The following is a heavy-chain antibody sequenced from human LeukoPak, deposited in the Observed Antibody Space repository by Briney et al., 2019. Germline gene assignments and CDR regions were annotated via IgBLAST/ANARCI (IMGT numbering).Heavy chain of an antibody. CDR3: ARDLGSGSYSVFDY. J-gene: IGHJ4*02. Sequence: GRSLRLSCAASGFTFSSYGMPWVRQAPGKGLEWVAVIWYDGSNKYYADSVKGRFTISRDNSKNTLYLQVNSLRAEDTAVYYCARDLGSGSYSVFDYWGQGTLVTVSS. CDR2: IWYDGSNK. CDR1: GFTFSSYG. D-gene: IGHD1-26*01. V-gene: IGHV3-33*01.